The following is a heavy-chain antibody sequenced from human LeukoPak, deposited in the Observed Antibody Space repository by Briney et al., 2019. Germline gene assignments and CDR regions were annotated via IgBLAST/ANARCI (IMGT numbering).Heavy chain of an antibody. D-gene: IGHD2-15*01. Sequence: PGGSLRLSCAASGFTFSSYGMHWVRQAPGKGLEWVAAIWYDGSIQYYADSVKGRFTISRDNSKNTLYLQMDSLRAEDTAVYYCARAGYCSGGSCYGSDYWGLGTLVSVSS. J-gene: IGHJ4*02. V-gene: IGHV3-33*01. CDR2: IWYDGSIQ. CDR3: ARAGYCSGGSCYGSDY. CDR1: GFTFSSYG.